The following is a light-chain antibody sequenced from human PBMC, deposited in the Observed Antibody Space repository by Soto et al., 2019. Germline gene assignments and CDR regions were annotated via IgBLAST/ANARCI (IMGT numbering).Light chain of an antibody. CDR2: VYSDGSH. CDR3: QTWGTGPWV. CDR1: SGHSRYD. J-gene: IGLJ3*02. V-gene: IGLV4-69*01. Sequence: QLVLTQSPSASASLGASVKLTCTLSSGHSRYDIAWHQQQPGKGPHLLMKVYSDGSHTKGDGIPDRFSGSSSGTERYLTISSLQYEDEADYYCQTWGTGPWVFGGGTKVTVL.